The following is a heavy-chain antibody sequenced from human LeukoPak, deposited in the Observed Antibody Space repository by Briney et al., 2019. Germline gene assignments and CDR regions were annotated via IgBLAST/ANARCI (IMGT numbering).Heavy chain of an antibody. Sequence: SETLSLTCTVSGGSIRSSSYYWGWIRQPPGKGLEWIGEINHSGSTNYNPSLKSRVTISVDTSKNQFSLKLSSVTAADTAVYYCARVQLVNLDWFDPWGQGTLVTVSS. CDR1: GGSIRSSSYY. CDR3: ARVQLVNLDWFDP. D-gene: IGHD1-1*01. V-gene: IGHV4-39*07. J-gene: IGHJ5*02. CDR2: INHSGST.